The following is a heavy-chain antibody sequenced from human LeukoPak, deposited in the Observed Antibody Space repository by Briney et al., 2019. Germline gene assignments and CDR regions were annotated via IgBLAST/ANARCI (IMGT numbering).Heavy chain of an antibody. Sequence: GGSLRLSCAASGFSFSTYAMNWGRQAPGKGLEWVSVLSGSGTITYYADSVKGRFTVSRDNSRNTLYLQMNSLRVEDTATYYCAKRGHASSNSYAAFDYWGQGTLVTVSS. J-gene: IGHJ4*02. D-gene: IGHD6-13*01. CDR1: GFSFSTYA. V-gene: IGHV3-23*01. CDR3: AKRGHASSNSYAAFDY. CDR2: LSGSGTIT.